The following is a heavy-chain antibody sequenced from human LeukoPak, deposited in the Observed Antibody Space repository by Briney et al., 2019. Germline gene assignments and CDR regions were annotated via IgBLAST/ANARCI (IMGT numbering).Heavy chain of an antibody. V-gene: IGHV3-30*04. CDR3: ARDRSGTGPAVLYYFDY. D-gene: IGHD1-26*01. CDR2: ISYDASNK. Sequence: GGSLRLSCTASGFTFSSYAMHWVRQAPDKGLEWVASISYDASNKYYADYVKGRFTMSRDNSKTTLFLQMNSLRAEDTAVYYCARDRSGTGPAVLYYFDYWGQGTLVTVSS. CDR1: GFTFSSYA. J-gene: IGHJ4*02.